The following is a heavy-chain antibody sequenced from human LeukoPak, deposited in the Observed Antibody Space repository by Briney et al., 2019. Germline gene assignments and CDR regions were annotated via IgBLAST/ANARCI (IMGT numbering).Heavy chain of an antibody. CDR1: GLTFSNAW. Sequence: PGGSLRLSCAASGLTFSNAWMSWVRQGPGKGLEWVGRIKSKTDGETTEYAAPVKGRFTISRDDSKNTLYLLMNSLKTEDTAVYYCTWYRNIYYTFVDWGQGTQVTVSS. CDR3: TWYRNIYYTFVD. J-gene: IGHJ4*02. D-gene: IGHD1-26*01. CDR2: IKSKTDGETT. V-gene: IGHV3-15*01.